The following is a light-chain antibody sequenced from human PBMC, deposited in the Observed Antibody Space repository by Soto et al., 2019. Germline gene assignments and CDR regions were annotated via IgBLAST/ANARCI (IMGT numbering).Light chain of an antibody. CDR2: GAS. CDR1: QDIGSV. Sequence: IQMTQSPSTLSASTGDTVTITCRASQDIGSVLAWYQQKPGTAPKVLISGASNLHGGVPSRFSGSGSRTDFTLTITHLQSEDFATYYCQHYLNYPITFGQGTRLEIK. J-gene: IGKJ5*01. CDR3: QHYLNYPIT. V-gene: IGKV1-8*01.